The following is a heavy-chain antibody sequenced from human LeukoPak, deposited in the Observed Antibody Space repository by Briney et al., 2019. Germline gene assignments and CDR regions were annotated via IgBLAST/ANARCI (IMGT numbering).Heavy chain of an antibody. CDR1: GGSFSGYY. CDR2: MNHSGST. D-gene: IGHD6-13*01. V-gene: IGHV4-34*01. J-gene: IGHJ5*02. Sequence: SETLSLTCAVYGGSFSGYYWSWIRQPPGKGLEWIGEMNHSGSTNYNPSLKSRVTISVDTSKNQSSLKLSSVTAGDTAVYYCARGCIAAAGTRSVDWFDPWGQGTLVTVSS. CDR3: ARGCIAAAGTRSVDWFDP.